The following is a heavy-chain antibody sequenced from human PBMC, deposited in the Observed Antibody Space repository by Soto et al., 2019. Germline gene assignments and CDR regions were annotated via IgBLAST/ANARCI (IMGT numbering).Heavy chain of an antibody. J-gene: IGHJ5*02. V-gene: IGHV4-30-4*01. Sequence: PSETLSLTCTVSGGSISSGDYYWSWIRQPPGKGLEWIGYIYYSGSTYYNPSLKSRVTISVDTSKNQFSLKLSSVTAADTAVYYCARVGPKIMITFGGVIAPGPEEWFDPWGQGTLVTVSS. D-gene: IGHD3-16*02. CDR1: GGSISSGDYY. CDR2: IYYSGST. CDR3: ARVGPKIMITFGGVIAPGPEEWFDP.